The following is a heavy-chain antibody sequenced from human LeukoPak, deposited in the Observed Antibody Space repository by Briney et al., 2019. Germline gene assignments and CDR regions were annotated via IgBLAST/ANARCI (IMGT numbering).Heavy chain of an antibody. J-gene: IGHJ6*03. V-gene: IGHV4-4*07. D-gene: IGHD1-1*01. CDR1: GGSISSYF. CDR3: ARIGLDERKYYYYYNMDV. Sequence: PSETLSLTCSVSGGSISSYFWRWNRQPAGEGREWIGRIYTSGSTNYNPSLKSRVTMSVDTSKKQFSLKLSSVTAADTAVYYCARIGLDERKYYYYYNMDVWGKGTTVTVSS. CDR2: IYTSGST.